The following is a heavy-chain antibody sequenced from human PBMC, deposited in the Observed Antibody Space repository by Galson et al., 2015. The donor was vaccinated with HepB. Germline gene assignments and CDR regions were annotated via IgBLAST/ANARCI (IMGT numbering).Heavy chain of an antibody. J-gene: IGHJ4*02. CDR2: INPHSGDT. CDR3: ARGEEGIDWFFEY. V-gene: IGHV1-2*02. Sequence: SVKVSCKASGYRFTDYYIHWVRQAPGRGLEWMGYINPHSGDTIYAQTFQGGVTMTRDTSISTAYMELSRLTSDDTAVYYCARGEEGIDWFFEYWGQGTQVTVSS. D-gene: IGHD3-9*01. CDR1: GYRFTDYY.